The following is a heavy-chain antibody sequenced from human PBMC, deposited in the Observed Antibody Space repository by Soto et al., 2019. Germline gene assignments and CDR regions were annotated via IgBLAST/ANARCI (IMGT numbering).Heavy chain of an antibody. Sequence: GGSLRLSCAASGFTFSSYGMHWVRQAPGKGLEWVAVISYDGSNKYYADAVKGRFTISRDNSKNTLYLQMNSLRAEDTAVYYCAKAHLYCGGDCYWNYYGMDVWGQGTTVTVSS. V-gene: IGHV3-30*18. D-gene: IGHD2-21*02. CDR2: ISYDGSNK. J-gene: IGHJ6*02. CDR3: AKAHLYCGGDCYWNYYGMDV. CDR1: GFTFSSYG.